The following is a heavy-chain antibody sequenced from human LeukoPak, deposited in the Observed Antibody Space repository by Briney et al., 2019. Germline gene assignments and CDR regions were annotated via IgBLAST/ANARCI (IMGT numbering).Heavy chain of an antibody. V-gene: IGHV1-69*01. D-gene: IGHD4-23*01. Sequence: SVKVSCKASGGTFSSYAISWVRQAPGQGLEWMGGIIPIFGTANYAQKFQGRVTITADESTSTAYMGLSSLRSEDTAVYYCAVGGNSALGYYYGMDVWGQGTTVTVSS. CDR2: IIPIFGTA. CDR1: GGTFSSYA. CDR3: AVGGNSALGYYYGMDV. J-gene: IGHJ6*02.